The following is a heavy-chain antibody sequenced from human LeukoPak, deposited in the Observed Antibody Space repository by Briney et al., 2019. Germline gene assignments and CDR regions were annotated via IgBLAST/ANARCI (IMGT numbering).Heavy chain of an antibody. Sequence: SETLSLTCTVSGGSISSSSYYWGWIRQPPGKGLEWIGSIYYSGSTYYNPSLKSRVTISVDTSKNQFSLKLSSVTAAGTAVYYCAREALLSYSSSWWRYYGMDVWGQGTTVTVSS. D-gene: IGHD6-13*01. CDR3: AREALLSYSSSWWRYYGMDV. CDR2: IYYSGST. V-gene: IGHV4-39*07. CDR1: GGSISSSSYY. J-gene: IGHJ6*02.